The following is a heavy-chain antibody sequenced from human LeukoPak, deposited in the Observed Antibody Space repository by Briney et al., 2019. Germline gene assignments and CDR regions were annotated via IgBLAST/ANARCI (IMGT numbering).Heavy chain of an antibody. J-gene: IGHJ3*02. D-gene: IGHD1-26*01. V-gene: IGHV3-9*01. CDR2: ISWNSGSI. CDR1: GFTFSSYA. CDR3: AKDREWEFGAFDI. Sequence: GGSLRLSCAASGFTFSSYAMSWVRQAPGKGLEWVSGISWNSGSIGYADSVKGRFTISRDNAKNSLYLQMNSLRAEDTALYYCAKDREWEFGAFDIWGQGTMVTVSS.